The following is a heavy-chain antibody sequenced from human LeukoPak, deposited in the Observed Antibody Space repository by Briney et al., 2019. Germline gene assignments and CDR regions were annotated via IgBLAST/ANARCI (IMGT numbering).Heavy chain of an antibody. D-gene: IGHD6-13*01. V-gene: IGHV4-34*01. CDR3: ARGGGIAAAGTYYYYGMDV. J-gene: IGHJ6*02. CDR2: INHSGGT. Sequence: SETLSLTCAVYGGSFSGYYWSWIRQPPGKGLEWIGEINHSGGTNYNPSLKSRVTISVDTSKNQFSLKLSSVTAADTAVYYCARGGGIAAAGTYYYYGMDVWGQGTTVTVSS. CDR1: GGSFSGYY.